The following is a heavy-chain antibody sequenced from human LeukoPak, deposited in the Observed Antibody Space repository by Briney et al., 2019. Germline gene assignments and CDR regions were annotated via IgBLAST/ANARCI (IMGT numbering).Heavy chain of an antibody. J-gene: IGHJ4*02. V-gene: IGHV4-59*08. Sequence: SETLSLTCSVSGASISSYSWSWIRQPPGKGLEWIGSISDSGSTNYNPSLKSRVTISVDTSKNQFSLKVTSVTAADAAVYYCARGPVFGNGHWGQGTLVTVSS. CDR3: ARGPVFGNGH. CDR1: GASISSYS. D-gene: IGHD3-16*01. CDR2: ISDSGST.